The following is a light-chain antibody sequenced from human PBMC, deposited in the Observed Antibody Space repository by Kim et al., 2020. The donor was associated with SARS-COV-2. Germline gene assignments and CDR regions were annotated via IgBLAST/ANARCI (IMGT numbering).Light chain of an antibody. CDR2: GKN. CDR1: GRRSYY. J-gene: IGLJ2*01. V-gene: IGLV3-19*01. CDR3: NSRDSNDNVV. Sequence: VAVGQTVRITCQGDGRRSYYATWYQQKPGQAPILVIYGKNNRPSGIPDRFSGSSSGNTASLTITGTQAGDEADYYCNSRDSNDNVVFGGGTQLTVL.